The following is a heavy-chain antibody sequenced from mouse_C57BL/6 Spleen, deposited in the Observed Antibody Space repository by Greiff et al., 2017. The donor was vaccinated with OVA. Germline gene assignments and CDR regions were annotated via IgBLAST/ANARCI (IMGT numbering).Heavy chain of an antibody. CDR1: GYTFTDYN. V-gene: IGHV1-18*01. J-gene: IGHJ2*01. Sequence: EVQLQQSGPELVKPGASVKIPCKASGYTFTDYNMDWVKQSHGKSLEWIGDINPNNGGTIYNQKFKGKATLTVDKSSSTAYMELRSLTSEDTAVYYCARGSGYLDYWGQGTTLTVSS. CDR3: ARGSGYLDY. D-gene: IGHD3-2*02. CDR2: INPNNGGT.